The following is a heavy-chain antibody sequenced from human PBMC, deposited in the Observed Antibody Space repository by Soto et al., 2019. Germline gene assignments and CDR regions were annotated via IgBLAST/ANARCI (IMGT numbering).Heavy chain of an antibody. V-gene: IGHV1-3*01. Sequence: VASVQVSCKASGYPFTSYAMHWVRQAPGQRLEWMGWINAGNGNTKYSQKFQGRVTITRDTSASTAYMELSSLRSEDTAVYYCAREYSSSSYYYGMDVWGQGTTVTVSS. J-gene: IGHJ6*02. CDR3: AREYSSSSYYYGMDV. D-gene: IGHD6-6*01. CDR2: INAGNGNT. CDR1: GYPFTSYA.